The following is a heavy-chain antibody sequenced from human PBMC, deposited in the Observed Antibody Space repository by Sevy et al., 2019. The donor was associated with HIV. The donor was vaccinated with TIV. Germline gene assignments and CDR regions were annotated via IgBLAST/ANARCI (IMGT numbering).Heavy chain of an antibody. CDR1: GFTFSSYA. Sequence: GGSLRLSCAASGFTFSSYAMSWVRQAPGKGLEWVSAIRGSGGSTYYADSVKGRFTISRDNSKNTLYLQMNSLRAEDTAVYYCAKVTPHIVATIIEDAFDIWGQGTMVNVSS. V-gene: IGHV3-23*01. J-gene: IGHJ3*02. CDR3: AKVTPHIVATIIEDAFDI. CDR2: IRGSGGST. D-gene: IGHD5-12*01.